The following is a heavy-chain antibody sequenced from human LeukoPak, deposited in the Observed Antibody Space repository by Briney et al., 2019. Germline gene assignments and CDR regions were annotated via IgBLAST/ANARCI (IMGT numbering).Heavy chain of an antibody. CDR2: INWNGGST. CDR3: ARGGAAMVHYYYYYMDV. D-gene: IGHD5-18*01. Sequence: GGSLRLSCAASGFTFDDYGMSWVRQAPGKGLEWVSGINWNGGSTGYADSVKGRFTISRDSAKNSLYLQMNSLRAEDTAVYYCARGGAAMVHYYYYYMDVWGKGTTVTVSS. CDR1: GFTFDDYG. J-gene: IGHJ6*03. V-gene: IGHV3-20*04.